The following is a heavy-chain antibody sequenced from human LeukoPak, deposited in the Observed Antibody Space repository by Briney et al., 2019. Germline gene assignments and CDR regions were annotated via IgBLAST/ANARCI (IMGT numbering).Heavy chain of an antibody. CDR2: ISAYNGNT. CDR1: GYTFTSYG. CDR3: AREAYCSGGSCYPEGRTSSDY. D-gene: IGHD2-15*01. Sequence: ASVKVSCKASGYTFTSYGIGWVRQAPGQGLEWMGWISAYNGNTNYAQKLQGRVTMTTDTSTSTAYMELRSLRSDDTAVYYCAREAYCSGGSCYPEGRTSSDYWGQGTLVTVSS. V-gene: IGHV1-18*01. J-gene: IGHJ4*02.